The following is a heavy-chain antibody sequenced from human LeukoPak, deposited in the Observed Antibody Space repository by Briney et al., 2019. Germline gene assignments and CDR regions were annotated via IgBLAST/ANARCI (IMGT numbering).Heavy chain of an antibody. CDR1: GFTFDDYA. V-gene: IGHV3-9*01. D-gene: IGHD6-13*01. CDR2: ISWNSGSI. Sequence: RSLRLSCAASGFTFDDYAMHWVRQAPGKGLGWVSGISWNSGSIGYADSVKGRFTISRDNAKNSLYLQMNSLRAEDTALYYCAKDCCSSSWYTPNFDYWGQGTLVTVSS. J-gene: IGHJ4*02. CDR3: AKDCCSSSWYTPNFDY.